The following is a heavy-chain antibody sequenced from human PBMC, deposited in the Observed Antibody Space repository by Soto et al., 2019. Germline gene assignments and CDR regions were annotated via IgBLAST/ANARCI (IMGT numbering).Heavy chain of an antibody. CDR2: ISSSGST. Sequence: SETLSLTCTVSGDSIGGVGYWSWIRQFPGRGLEWIGCISSSGSTHYNPTLNNRISLSLDTSQNQFSLKLHSVTAADTAVYYCARSGVTGIVIPSHWFDPWGQGTLVTVSS. CDR1: GDSIGGVGY. CDR3: ARSGVTGIVIPSHWFDP. J-gene: IGHJ5*02. V-gene: IGHV4-31*03. D-gene: IGHD2-21*02.